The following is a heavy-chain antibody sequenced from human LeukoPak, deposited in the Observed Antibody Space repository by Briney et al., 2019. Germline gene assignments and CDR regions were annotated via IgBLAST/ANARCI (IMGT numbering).Heavy chain of an antibody. CDR1: GGTFSSYA. CDR2: IIPIFGTA. V-gene: IGHV1-69*13. Sequence: SVKVSCKASGGTFSSYAISWVRQAPGQGLEWMGGIIPIFGTANYAQKFQGRVTITADESTSTAYMELSSLRSEDTAVYYCARDPLPAIAVATKNWFDPWGQGTLVTVSS. J-gene: IGHJ5*02. CDR3: ARDPLPAIAVATKNWFDP. D-gene: IGHD6-19*01.